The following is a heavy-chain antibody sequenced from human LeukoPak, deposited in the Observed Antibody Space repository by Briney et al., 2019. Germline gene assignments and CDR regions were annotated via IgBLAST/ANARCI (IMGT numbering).Heavy chain of an antibody. Sequence: ASVKVSCKASGYTFTSYGISWVRQAPGQGLEWMGWISAYNGNTNYAQKLQGRVTMTTDTSTSTAYMELRSLRSDDTVVYYCARTLAAAGTDNWFDPWGQGTLVTVSS. D-gene: IGHD6-13*01. CDR3: ARTLAAAGTDNWFDP. CDR2: ISAYNGNT. V-gene: IGHV1-18*01. CDR1: GYTFTSYG. J-gene: IGHJ5*02.